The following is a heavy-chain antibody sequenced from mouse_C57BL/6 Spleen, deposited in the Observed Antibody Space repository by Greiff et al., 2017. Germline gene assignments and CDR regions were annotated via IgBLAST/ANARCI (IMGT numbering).Heavy chain of an antibody. CDR2: IYPGSGST. CDR3: ARCYYGSSYPPFDY. D-gene: IGHD1-1*01. V-gene: IGHV1-55*01. Sequence: QVQLKQSGAELVKPGASVKMSCKASGYTFTSYWITWVKQRPGQGLEWIGDIYPGSGSTNYNEKFKSKATLTVDTSSRTAYMQLSSLPSEDSAVYYWARCYYGSSYPPFDYWGQGTTLTVSS. CDR1: GYTFTSYW. J-gene: IGHJ2*01.